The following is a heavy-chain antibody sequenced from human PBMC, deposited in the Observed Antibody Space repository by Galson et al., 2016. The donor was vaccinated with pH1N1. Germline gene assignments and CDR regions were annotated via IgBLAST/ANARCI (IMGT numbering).Heavy chain of an antibody. Sequence: ETLSLTCTVYGGSFSDYYWSWIRQPPGKGLEWIGEVNPSGSTIYTPSLNSRVIISADTSRNQFSLKLTSVTAADTAVYFCARVDFGGKLGDWGQGTQVTVSS. CDR3: ARVDFGGKLGD. V-gene: IGHV4-34*01. CDR2: VNPSGST. D-gene: IGHD3-10*01. J-gene: IGHJ4*02. CDR1: GGSFSDYY.